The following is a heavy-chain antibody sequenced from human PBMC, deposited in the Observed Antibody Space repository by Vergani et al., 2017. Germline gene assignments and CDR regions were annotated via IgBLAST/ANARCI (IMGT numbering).Heavy chain of an antibody. CDR2: ISYDGSNK. CDR3: ASGSYYYDSSGYPR. D-gene: IGHD3-22*01. V-gene: IGHV3-30-3*01. J-gene: IGHJ4*02. CDR1: GFTFSSYA. Sequence: QVQLVESGGGVVQPGRSLRLSCAASGFTFSSYAMHWVRQAPGKGLEWVAVISYDGSNKYYADSVKGRFTISRDNSKNTLYLQMNSLRAEETAVYYCASGSYYYDSSGYPRWGQGTLVTVSS.